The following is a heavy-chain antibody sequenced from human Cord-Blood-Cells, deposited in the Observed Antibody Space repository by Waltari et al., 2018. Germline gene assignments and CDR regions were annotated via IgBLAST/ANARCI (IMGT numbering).Heavy chain of an antibody. D-gene: IGHD2-2*02. J-gene: IGHJ4*02. CDR1: GYNFTSYA. CDR3: ARGARIVVVPAAIDY. V-gene: IGHV1-3*01. CDR2: INAGNGNT. Sequence: QVQLVQSGAEVKKPGASVKVSCKASGYNFTSYAMHWVRQAPGQRLEWMGWINAGNGNTKYSQKFQGRVTITRDTSASTAYMELSSLRSEDTAVYYCARGARIVVVPAAIDYWGQGTLVTVSS.